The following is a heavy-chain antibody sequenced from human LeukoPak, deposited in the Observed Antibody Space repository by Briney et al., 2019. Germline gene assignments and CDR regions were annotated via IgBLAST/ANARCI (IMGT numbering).Heavy chain of an antibody. J-gene: IGHJ4*02. CDR3: ARDTGGDDY. D-gene: IGHD7-27*01. CDR1: GFTFSSYA. Sequence: PGGTLRLSCAVSGFTFSSYAMHWVSQAPGKGMEWVAVISYDGSNKYYADSVKGRFTISRDNSKNTLYLQMNSLRAEDTAVYYCARDTGGDDYWGQGTLVTVSS. V-gene: IGHV3-30-3*01. CDR2: ISYDGSNK.